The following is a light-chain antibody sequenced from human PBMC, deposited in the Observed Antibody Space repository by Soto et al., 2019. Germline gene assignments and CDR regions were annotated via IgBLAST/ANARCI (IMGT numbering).Light chain of an antibody. Sequence: EIVMTQSPATLSVSPGEGATLSCKASQNVHNNLAWYQQRPGQPPRLLIYDASTRATGISARFSGSGYGTEFTLTISSLQSEDFAVYFCQQCRNWPLTFGGGTRWIS. CDR1: QNVHNN. J-gene: IGKJ4*01. V-gene: IGKV3-15*01. CDR3: QQCRNWPLT. CDR2: DAS.